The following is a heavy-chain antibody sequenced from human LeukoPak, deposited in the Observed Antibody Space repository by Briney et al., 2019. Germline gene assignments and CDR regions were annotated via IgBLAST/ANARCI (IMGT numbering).Heavy chain of an antibody. CDR2: INTDGSTT. V-gene: IGHV3-74*01. J-gene: IGHJ5*01. Sequence: GGSLRLSCEASGFSFSTREMNWVRQAPGKGPEWVSRINTDGSTTTYADSVKGRFTISRDNARNTLYLQMISLGAADTAMYYCARVGHGSSWFDSWGQGTLVIVSS. CDR3: ARVGHGSSWFDS. D-gene: IGHD6-13*01. CDR1: GFSFSTRE.